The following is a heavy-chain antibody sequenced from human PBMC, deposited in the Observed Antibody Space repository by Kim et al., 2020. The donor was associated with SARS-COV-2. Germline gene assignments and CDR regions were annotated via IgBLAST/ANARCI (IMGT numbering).Heavy chain of an antibody. D-gene: IGHD3-9*01. Sequence: ASVKVSCKASGYTFTNYGLHWVRQAPGQRLEWMGRINADSGNTKYAQKFQGRVTITRDTSANTVYMELSSLTSEDAAVSYCARPMTTAYYTMHYWGQGTL. CDR3: ARPMTTAYYTMHY. CDR1: GYTFTNYG. CDR2: INADSGNT. V-gene: IGHV1-3*01. J-gene: IGHJ4*02.